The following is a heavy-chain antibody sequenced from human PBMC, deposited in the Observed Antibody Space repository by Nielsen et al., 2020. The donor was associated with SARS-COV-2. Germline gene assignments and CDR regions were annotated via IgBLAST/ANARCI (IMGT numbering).Heavy chain of an antibody. CDR2: IYYSGST. Sequence: WIRQPPGKGLEWIGYIYYSGSTNYNPSLKSRVTISLDKSKNQFSLKLNSVTAADTAVYYCARDTSGWEGTYYLEYWGQGTLVTVSS. CDR3: ARDTSGWEGTYYLEY. V-gene: IGHV4-59*12. J-gene: IGHJ4*02. D-gene: IGHD6-19*01.